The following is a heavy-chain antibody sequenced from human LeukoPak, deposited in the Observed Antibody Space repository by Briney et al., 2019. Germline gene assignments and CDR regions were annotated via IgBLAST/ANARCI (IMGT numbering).Heavy chain of an antibody. CDR3: AKRISGSSKALDY. CDR2: ISGGGGYT. D-gene: IGHD1-26*01. CDR1: GFTFSSYG. J-gene: IGHJ4*02. V-gene: IGHV3-23*01. Sequence: GGSLRLSCAASGFTFSSYGMSWVRQAPGKGLEWVSNISGGGGYTYYADSAKGRFTISRDSSKNTLYLQMNSLRAEDTAVYYCAKRISGSSKALDYWGQGTLVTVS.